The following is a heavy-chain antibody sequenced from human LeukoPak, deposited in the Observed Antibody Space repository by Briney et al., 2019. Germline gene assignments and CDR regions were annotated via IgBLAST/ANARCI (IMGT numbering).Heavy chain of an antibody. D-gene: IGHD1-7*01. CDR2: IYYSGST. CDR3: ASLSYNWNYVC. CDR1: GGSISSYY. J-gene: IGHJ4*02. Sequence: SETLSLTCTVSGGSISSYYWSWIRQPPGKGLEWIGYIYYSGSTNYNPSLKSRVTISVDTSKNQFSLKLSSVTAAVTAVYYCASLSYNWNYVCWGQGTLVTVSS. V-gene: IGHV4-59*01.